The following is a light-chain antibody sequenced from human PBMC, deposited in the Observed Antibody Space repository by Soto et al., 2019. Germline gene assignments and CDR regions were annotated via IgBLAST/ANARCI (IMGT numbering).Light chain of an antibody. CDR2: GAS. J-gene: IGKJ1*01. Sequence: EIVMTQSPDTLSVSPGERATLSCRASQSVSTNLAWYQQKPGQTPGLLMYGASTRATGIPARFSGGGSGTEFTLTISSLQSEDFAVYYCQQYDQWPPWTFGQGTKVDIK. V-gene: IGKV3-15*01. CDR3: QQYDQWPPWT. CDR1: QSVSTN.